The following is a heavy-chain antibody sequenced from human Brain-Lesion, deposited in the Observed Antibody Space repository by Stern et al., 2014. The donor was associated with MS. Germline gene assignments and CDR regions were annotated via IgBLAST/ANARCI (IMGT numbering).Heavy chain of an antibody. V-gene: IGHV4-39*01. CDR3: ARHDSVPRPSQLYSARDRGPGYFDY. Sequence: QVQLVQSGPGLVKPSETLSLTCTVSGGSISSSTYYWAWIRQPPGKGLEWIGNIYYSGFTYYQPSLKSRVTISLDMSKNQFSLKLSSVTAADTAIYYCARHDSVPRPSQLYSARDRGPGYFDYWGQGTLVTVSS. D-gene: IGHD1-26*01. J-gene: IGHJ4*02. CDR2: IYYSGFT. CDR1: GGSISSSTYY.